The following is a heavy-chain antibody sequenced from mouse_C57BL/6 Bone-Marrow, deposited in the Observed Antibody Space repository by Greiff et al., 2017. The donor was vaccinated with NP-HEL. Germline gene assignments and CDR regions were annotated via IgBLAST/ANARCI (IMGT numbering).Heavy chain of an antibody. D-gene: IGHD2-12*01. CDR3: ARHGYSAFAY. CDR2: ISSGGSYT. Sequence: EVKVVESGGDLVKPGGSLKLSCAASGFTFSSYGMSWVRQTPDKRLEWVATISSGGSYTYYPDSVKGRFTISRDNAKNTLYLQMSSLKSEDTAMYYCARHGYSAFAYWGQGTLVTVSA. V-gene: IGHV5-6*01. CDR1: GFTFSSYG. J-gene: IGHJ3*01.